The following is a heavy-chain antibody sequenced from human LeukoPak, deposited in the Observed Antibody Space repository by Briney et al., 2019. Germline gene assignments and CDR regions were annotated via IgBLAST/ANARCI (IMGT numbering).Heavy chain of an antibody. CDR1: GFTISSYS. V-gene: IGHV3-21*01. Sequence: GGSLRLSCAASGFTISSYSMNWVRQAPPQGLEWVSSISSSSSYIYYADSVKSRFTISRDNAKNSLYLQMNSLRAEDTAVYYCARVPPRARGDYVGMSDYWGQGTLVSVSS. CDR3: ARVPPRARGDYVGMSDY. D-gene: IGHD4-17*01. J-gene: IGHJ4*02. CDR2: ISSSSSYI.